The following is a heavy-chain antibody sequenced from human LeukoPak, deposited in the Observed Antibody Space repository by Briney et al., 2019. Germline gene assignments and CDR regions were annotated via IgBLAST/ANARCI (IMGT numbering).Heavy chain of an antibody. D-gene: IGHD3-9*01. Sequence: GGSLRLSCLASGFTFSSYSMHWVRQAPGKGLEWVAVILFDGSNKYYTDSVKGRFTISRDNSKNTLFLQMNSLRAEDTAVYYCAKWGDYDVLTGYYVSDYWGQGTLVTVSS. J-gene: IGHJ4*02. V-gene: IGHV3-30-3*02. CDR3: AKWGDYDVLTGYYVSDY. CDR1: GFTFSSYS. CDR2: ILFDGSNK.